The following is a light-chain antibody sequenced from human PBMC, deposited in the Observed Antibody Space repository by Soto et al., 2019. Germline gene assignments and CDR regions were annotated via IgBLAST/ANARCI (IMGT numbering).Light chain of an antibody. CDR1: QSVGNY. CDR3: QQRSSWPRT. Sequence: PGERAALSFRASQSVGNYLTWYQQKPGQAPRLLIYDASSRAAGIPARFSGSGSGTDFTLTISSLEPEDFAVYYCQQRSSWPRTFGQGTRVDIK. J-gene: IGKJ1*01. CDR2: DAS. V-gene: IGKV3-11*01.